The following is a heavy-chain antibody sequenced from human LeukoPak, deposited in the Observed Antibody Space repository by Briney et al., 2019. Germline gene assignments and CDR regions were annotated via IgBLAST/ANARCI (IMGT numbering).Heavy chain of an antibody. V-gene: IGHV5-51*01. CDR2: IYPGDSDT. CDR1: GYSFTSYR. J-gene: IGHJ4*02. D-gene: IGHD3-3*01. Sequence: GESLKISCKGSGYSFTSYRIGWVRQMPGKGLEWMGIIYPGDSDTRYSPSFQGQVTISADKSISTAYLQWSSLKASDTAMYYCARRPYDFWSGYYFDYWGQGTLVTVSS. CDR3: ARRPYDFWSGYYFDY.